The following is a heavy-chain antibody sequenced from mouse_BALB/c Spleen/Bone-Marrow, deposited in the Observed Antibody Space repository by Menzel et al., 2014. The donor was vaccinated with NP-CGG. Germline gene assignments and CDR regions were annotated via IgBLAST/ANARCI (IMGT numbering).Heavy chain of an antibody. CDR1: GYAFSSSW. V-gene: IGHV1-82*01. D-gene: IGHD2-3*01. Sequence: QVQLQRSGPELVKPGASVKISCKASGYAFSSSWMNWVKQRPGQGLEWIGRIYPGDGDTKYNGKFKGKATLTADKSSSTAYMQLSSLTSVDSAVYFCARSDGYRDMDYWGQGTSVTVSS. CDR3: ARSDGYRDMDY. CDR2: IYPGDGDT. J-gene: IGHJ4*01.